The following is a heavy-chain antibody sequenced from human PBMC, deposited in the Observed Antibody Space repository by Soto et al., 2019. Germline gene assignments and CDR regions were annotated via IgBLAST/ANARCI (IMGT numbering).Heavy chain of an antibody. Sequence: GESLKISCKGSGYSFTSYWISWVRQMPGKGLEWMGRIDPSDSYTNYSPSFQGHVTIPADKSISTAYLKWSSLKASDTAMYYRAGHSSSWYQAIYYHYHGMDVWGQGTTVTVSS. CDR2: IDPSDSYT. D-gene: IGHD6-13*01. J-gene: IGHJ6*02. V-gene: IGHV5-10-1*01. CDR3: AGHSSSWYQAIYYHYHGMDV. CDR1: GYSFTSYW.